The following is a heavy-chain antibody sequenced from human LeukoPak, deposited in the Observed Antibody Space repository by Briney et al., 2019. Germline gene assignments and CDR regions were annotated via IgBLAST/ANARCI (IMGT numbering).Heavy chain of an antibody. CDR1: GFAFSTYG. J-gene: IGHJ6*03. CDR3: AKAGGNSGYDNYYYMDV. D-gene: IGHD5-12*01. Sequence: GGSLRLSCAASGFAFSTYGMEWIRQAPGKGLEWVALIWYDGTNRYYIDSVKGRFTISRDNSKEMLYLQMDTLRAEDTAVYYCAKAGGNSGYDNYYYMDVWGKGTTVTVSS. CDR2: IWYDGTNR. V-gene: IGHV3-33*06.